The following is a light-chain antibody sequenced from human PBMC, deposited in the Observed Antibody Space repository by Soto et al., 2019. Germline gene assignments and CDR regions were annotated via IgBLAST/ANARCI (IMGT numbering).Light chain of an antibody. Sequence: QSALTQPPSASGSPGQSVTVSCTGTRSDVGVYNYVSWYRQHPGKAPKLLIYEVTNRPSGVSNRFSGSKSANTASLTISGLQAEDAAAYYCSSYTTSSIWLFGGGTKLTVL. CDR3: SSYTTSSIWL. J-gene: IGLJ3*02. V-gene: IGLV2-14*01. CDR2: EVT. CDR1: RSDVGVYNY.